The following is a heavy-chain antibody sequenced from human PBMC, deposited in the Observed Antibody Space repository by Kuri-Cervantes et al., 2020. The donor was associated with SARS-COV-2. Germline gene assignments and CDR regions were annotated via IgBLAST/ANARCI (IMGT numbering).Heavy chain of an antibody. J-gene: IGHJ6*02. CDR3: AKDYYDSSGYFYYYYYGMDV. D-gene: IGHD3-22*01. V-gene: IGHV4-31*03. Sequence: SETLSLTCTVSGGSISSGGYYWSWIRQHPGKGLEWIGYIYYSGSTYYNPSLKSRVTISVDTSKNQFSLKLSSVTAADTAVYYCAKDYYDSSGYFYYYYYGMDVWGQGTTVTVSS. CDR1: GGSISSGGYY. CDR2: IYYSGST.